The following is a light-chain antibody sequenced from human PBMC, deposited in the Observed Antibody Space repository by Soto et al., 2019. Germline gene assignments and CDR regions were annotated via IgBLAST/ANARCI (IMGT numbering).Light chain of an antibody. CDR1: SGHSSYA. J-gene: IGLJ2*01. CDR3: QTWGTGTLV. CDR2: LNSDGSH. Sequence: QPVLTQSPSASASLGASVKLTCTLSSGHSSYAIAWHQQQPEKGPRYLVKLNSDGSHSKGDGIPDRFSGSSSGAERYLTISSLQSEDEADYYCQTWGTGTLVFGGGTKLTVL. V-gene: IGLV4-69*01.